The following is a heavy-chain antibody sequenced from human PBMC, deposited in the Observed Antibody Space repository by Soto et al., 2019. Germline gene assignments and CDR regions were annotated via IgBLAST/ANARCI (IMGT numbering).Heavy chain of an antibody. CDR1: GFTFSSYA. CDR2: ISGSGGST. J-gene: IGHJ3*02. CDR3: AKDMVKFVVVVAATPDAFDI. D-gene: IGHD2-15*01. V-gene: IGHV3-23*01. Sequence: EVQLLESGGGLVQPGGSLRLSCAASGFTFSSYAMSWVRQAPGKGLEWVSAISGSGGSTYYADSVKGRFTISRDNSKNTLYLQMNSLRAEDTAVYYCAKDMVKFVVVVAATPDAFDICGQGTMVTVSS.